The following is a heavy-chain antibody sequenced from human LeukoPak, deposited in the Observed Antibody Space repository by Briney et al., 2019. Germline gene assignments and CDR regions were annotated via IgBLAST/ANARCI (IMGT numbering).Heavy chain of an antibody. Sequence: SETLSLTCSVSGDSISSYYWSWIRQPPGKGLEWIGYIHYSGSTKYNPSLKSRVTISADTSKKQFSLKVTSVTAADTAVYYCVRSPQLDPWGQGTLVTVSS. CDR1: GDSISSYY. CDR3: VRSPQLDP. CDR2: IHYSGST. V-gene: IGHV4-59*01. J-gene: IGHJ5*02.